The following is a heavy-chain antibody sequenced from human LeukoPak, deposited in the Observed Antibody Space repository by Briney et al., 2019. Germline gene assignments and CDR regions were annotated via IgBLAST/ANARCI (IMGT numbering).Heavy chain of an antibody. V-gene: IGHV3-21*01. Sequence: GGSLRLSCAASGFSFSSYYVNWVRQAPGKGLEWVSCISSSSTYIYYADSVRGRFAISRDNARNSLYLQMNSLRAEDTAVYYCVRENHGSFDYWGQGSLVTVSS. CDR3: VRENHGSFDY. J-gene: IGHJ4*02. CDR2: ISSSSTYI. CDR1: GFSFSSYY. D-gene: IGHD1-14*01.